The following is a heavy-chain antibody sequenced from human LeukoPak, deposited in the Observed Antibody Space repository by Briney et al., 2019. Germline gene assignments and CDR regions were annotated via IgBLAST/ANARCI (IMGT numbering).Heavy chain of an antibody. CDR2: INWNGGST. CDR3: ARLGYCSSTSCYMAPGFDY. Sequence: PAGSLRLSCAASGFTFDDYGMSWVRQAPGKGLEWVSGINWNGGSTGYADSVKGRFTISRDNAKNSLYLQMNSLRAEDTALYYCARLGYCSSTSCYMAPGFDYWGQGTLVTVSS. D-gene: IGHD2-2*02. CDR1: GFTFDDYG. V-gene: IGHV3-20*04. J-gene: IGHJ4*02.